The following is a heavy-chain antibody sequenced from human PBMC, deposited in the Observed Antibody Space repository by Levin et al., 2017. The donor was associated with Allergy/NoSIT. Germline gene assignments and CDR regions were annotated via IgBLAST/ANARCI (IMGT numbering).Heavy chain of an antibody. J-gene: IGHJ4*02. Sequence: GGSLRLSCAASGFTFSRYAMSWVRQAPGKGLEWVSTITSSGGSTYYADSVKGRFTISRDNPKNTLYLQMNSLRAEDTAVYYCAKVPCCADCYWLDYWGQGTLVTVSS. D-gene: IGHD2-21*02. CDR2: ITSSGGST. CDR3: AKVPCCADCYWLDY. V-gene: IGHV3-23*01. CDR1: GFTFSRYA.